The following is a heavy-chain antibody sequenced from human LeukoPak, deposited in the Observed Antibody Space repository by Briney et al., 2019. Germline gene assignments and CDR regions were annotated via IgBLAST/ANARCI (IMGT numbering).Heavy chain of an antibody. V-gene: IGHV3-23*01. J-gene: IGHJ4*02. CDR3: AKGTYYEILTGYRRGYYFDS. Sequence: GGSLSLACAPAGLIFSTYRMNWVRQPPGRGREWVLGIRADAVTTNYAASGKGRLTLSRDNSKTTLYQQINSLRAGDTAVYYCAKGTYYEILTGYRRGYYFDSWGRGTLVTV. D-gene: IGHD3-9*01. CDR2: IRADAVTT. CDR1: GLIFSTYR.